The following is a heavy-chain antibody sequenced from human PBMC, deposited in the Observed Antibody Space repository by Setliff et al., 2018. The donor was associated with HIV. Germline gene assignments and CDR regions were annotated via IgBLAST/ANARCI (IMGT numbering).Heavy chain of an antibody. Sequence: GESLKISCKGSGYSFTSYWIGWVRQMPGKGLEWMGIIYPGDSDTRYSPSFQGQVTISADKSISTAYLQWSSLKASDTAMYYCARQNCSSTSCYYNWFDPWGQGTLVTVSS. D-gene: IGHD2-2*01. CDR3: ARQNCSSTSCYYNWFDP. CDR2: IYPGDSDT. V-gene: IGHV5-51*01. J-gene: IGHJ5*02. CDR1: GYSFTSYW.